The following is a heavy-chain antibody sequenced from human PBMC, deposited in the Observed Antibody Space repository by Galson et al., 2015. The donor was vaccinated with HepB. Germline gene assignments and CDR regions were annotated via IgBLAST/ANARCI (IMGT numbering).Heavy chain of an antibody. D-gene: IGHD1-26*01. Sequence: SVKVSCKASGYTFTGYYIHWVRQAPGQGLEWMGRINPNSGDTNYAQKFQGRVTMTRDTSIITVYMELRRLRSDDTAVYYCARGTGSGSYYDAFDIWGQGTMVTVSS. CDR3: ARGTGSGSYYDAFDI. CDR1: GYTFTGYY. V-gene: IGHV1-2*06. CDR2: INPNSGDT. J-gene: IGHJ3*02.